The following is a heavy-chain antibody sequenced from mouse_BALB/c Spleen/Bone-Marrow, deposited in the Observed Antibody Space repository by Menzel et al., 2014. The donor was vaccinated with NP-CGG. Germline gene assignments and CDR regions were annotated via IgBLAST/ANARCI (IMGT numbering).Heavy chain of an antibody. CDR1: GYAFTNYL. CDR2: NNPGSGGT. V-gene: IGHV1-54*03. Sequence: QVQLQQSGAELVKSGASVKVSCKASGYAFTNYLIEWVKQRPGQGLEWIGVNNPGSGGTNYNEKFKGKATLTADKSSSTVYMQLSSLTPDDSAVYFCARSIYDGYSEAMDYWGQGTSVTVSS. CDR3: ARSIYDGYSEAMDY. D-gene: IGHD2-3*01. J-gene: IGHJ4*01.